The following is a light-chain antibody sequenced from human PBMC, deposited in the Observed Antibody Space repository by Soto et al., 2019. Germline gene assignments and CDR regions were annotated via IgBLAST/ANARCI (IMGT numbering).Light chain of an antibody. CDR1: QSILHNFNNKTS. CDR2: WAS. CDR3: QQYYTTPFT. Sequence: DIVMTQSPDSLAVSLGEGATINCKSSQSILHNFNNKTSLAWYQQKPGQPPKLLIYWASTRESGVPDRFSGSGSGTDFTLTISSLQAEDVAVYYCQQYYTTPFTFGPGTKVHIK. J-gene: IGKJ3*01. V-gene: IGKV4-1*01.